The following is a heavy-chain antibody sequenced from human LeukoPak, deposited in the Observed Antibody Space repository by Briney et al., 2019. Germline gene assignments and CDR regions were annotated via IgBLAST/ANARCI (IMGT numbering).Heavy chain of an antibody. J-gene: IGHJ4*02. CDR2: IYYSGST. CDR3: AGTSQTYYDVLTGYYNVIFDY. D-gene: IGHD3-9*01. V-gene: IGHV4-59*08. Sequence: PSETLSLTCTVSGGSISSYYWSWIWQPPGKGLEWIGYIYYSGSTNYNPSLKSRVTISVDTSKNQFSLKLSSVTAADTAVYYCAGTSQTYYDVLTGYYNVIFDYWGQGTLVTVSS. CDR1: GGSISSYY.